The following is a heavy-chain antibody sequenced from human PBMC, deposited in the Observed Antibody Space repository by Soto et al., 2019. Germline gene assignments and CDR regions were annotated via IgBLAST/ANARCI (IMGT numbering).Heavy chain of an antibody. D-gene: IGHD3-3*01. Sequence: QVQLEQSGAEVKTLGSSVKVSCKASGDTFNRYAISWVRQAPGQGREWMGGIIPIFGTATYTPQFQDRVTITAAEATSTAYMELTSLKSEDTAVYSFARGARFLACLTFDHWGQGTLVTVSS. CDR3: ARGARFLACLTFDH. V-gene: IGHV1-69*12. CDR1: GDTFNRYA. CDR2: IIPIFGTA. J-gene: IGHJ4*02.